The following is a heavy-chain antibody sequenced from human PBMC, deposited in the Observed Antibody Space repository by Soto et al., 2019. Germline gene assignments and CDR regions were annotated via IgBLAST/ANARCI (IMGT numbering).Heavy chain of an antibody. V-gene: IGHV4-59*13. Sequence: SETLSLTCTVSGGSISSYHWSWIRQPPGKGLEWIGYIYYSGSTNYNPSLKSRVTISVDTSKNQFSLKLSSVTAADTAVYYCARVRPARELLLPAAIMDVRGKGTTVTVPS. CDR1: GGSISSYH. CDR2: IYYSGST. CDR3: ARVRPARELLLPAAIMDV. D-gene: IGHD2-2*01. J-gene: IGHJ6*03.